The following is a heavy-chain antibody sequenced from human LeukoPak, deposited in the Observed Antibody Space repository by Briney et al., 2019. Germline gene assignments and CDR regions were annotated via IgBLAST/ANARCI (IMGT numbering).Heavy chain of an antibody. CDR1: GFTFGSYG. V-gene: IGHV3-33*01. Sequence: PGGSLRLSCAGSGFTFGSYGMHWFRQTPGKGLEWVAVIAYDGSRAFYADSVKGRFTISRDNSKNTMSVQMDDLRAEDTAVYYCTRYNNDHFDYWGQGTLVTVYS. D-gene: IGHD1-14*01. J-gene: IGHJ4*02. CDR3: TRYNNDHFDY. CDR2: IAYDGSRA.